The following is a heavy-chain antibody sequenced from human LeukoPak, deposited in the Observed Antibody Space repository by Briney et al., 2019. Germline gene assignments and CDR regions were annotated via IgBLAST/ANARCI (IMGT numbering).Heavy chain of an antibody. J-gene: IGHJ4*02. CDR2: INGSGANT. CDR1: GFTFGSCA. D-gene: IGHD3-10*02. CDR3: AKDVRGYNRPFDY. Sequence: PGGSLRLSCAASGFTFGSCAMSWVRQAPGKGLEWVSSINGSGANTYYADSVEGRFTFSRDNSQNTLYLQMNSLRAEDTAVYYCAKDVRGYNRPFDYWGQGTLVTVSS. V-gene: IGHV3-23*01.